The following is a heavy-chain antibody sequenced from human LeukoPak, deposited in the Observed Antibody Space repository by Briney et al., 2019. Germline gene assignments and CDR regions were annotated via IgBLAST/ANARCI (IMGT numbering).Heavy chain of an antibody. Sequence: GGSLRLSCAASGFTFSSYGMHWVRQAPGKGLEWVAVISYDGSNKYYADSVKGRFTISRDNSKNTPYLQMNNLRAEDTAVYYCARDQGYYTGGSWYSDRGVDAFDIWGQGTMVTVSS. V-gene: IGHV3-30*03. CDR2: ISYDGSNK. D-gene: IGHD2-15*01. CDR1: GFTFSSYG. CDR3: ARDQGYYTGGSWYSDRGVDAFDI. J-gene: IGHJ3*02.